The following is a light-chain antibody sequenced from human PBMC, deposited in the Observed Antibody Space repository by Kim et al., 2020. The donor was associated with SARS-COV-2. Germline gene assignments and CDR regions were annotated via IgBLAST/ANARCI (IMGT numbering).Light chain of an antibody. CDR2: GAS. V-gene: IGKV3-20*01. Sequence: EIVLTQSPGTLSLSPGERATLSCRASQSVSSSYLAWYQQKPAQAPRLLIYGASSRATGIPVRFSGSGSGTDFTLTISRLEPEDFAVYYCQQYGSSMYTFGQGTKLEIK. J-gene: IGKJ2*01. CDR1: QSVSSSY. CDR3: QQYGSSMYT.